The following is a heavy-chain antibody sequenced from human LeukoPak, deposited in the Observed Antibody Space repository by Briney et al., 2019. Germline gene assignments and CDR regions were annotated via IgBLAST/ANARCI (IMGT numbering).Heavy chain of an antibody. CDR2: ISGSGGST. D-gene: IGHD3-10*01. Sequence: PGGSLRLSCAASGFTFSSYAMSWVRQAPGKGLEWVSAISGSGGSTYYADSVKGRFTISRDNSKNTLYLQMNSLGAEDTAVYYCAKDDRYYYGSGSSEDAFDIWGQGTMVTVSS. CDR3: AKDDRYYYGSGSSEDAFDI. CDR1: GFTFSSYA. J-gene: IGHJ3*02. V-gene: IGHV3-23*01.